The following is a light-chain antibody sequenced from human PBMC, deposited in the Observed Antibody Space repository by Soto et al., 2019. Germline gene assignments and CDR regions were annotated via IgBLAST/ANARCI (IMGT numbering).Light chain of an antibody. CDR1: SSDVGGYNY. CDR3: CSYAGSYTV. Sequence: QSALTQPHSVSGSPGQSVTISCTGTSSDVGGYNYVSWYQQHPGKAPKLMIYDVSKRPSGVPDRFSGSKSGNTASLTISGLQAEDAADYYCCSYAGSYTVFGGGTQLTVL. J-gene: IGLJ2*01. V-gene: IGLV2-11*01. CDR2: DVS.